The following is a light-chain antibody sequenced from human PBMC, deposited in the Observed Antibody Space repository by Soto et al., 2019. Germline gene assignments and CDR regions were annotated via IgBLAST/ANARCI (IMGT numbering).Light chain of an antibody. V-gene: IGKV1-39*01. CDR3: MQALQTPLT. CDR2: GAS. J-gene: IGKJ5*01. CDR1: QTISNY. Sequence: DIQMTQSPSSLSASVGDRVTITCRASQTISNYLNWYQQKSGKAPKVLIYGASRLQSGVPSRYSGSGVGTDFTLKISRVEAADVGHYYCMQALQTPLTFGQGTRLEIK.